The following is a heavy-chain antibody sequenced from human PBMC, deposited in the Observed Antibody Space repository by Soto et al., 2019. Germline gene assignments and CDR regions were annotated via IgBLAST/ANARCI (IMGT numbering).Heavy chain of an antibody. D-gene: IGHD5-18*01. V-gene: IGHV4-59*01. CDR3: ATTRRGYSYGIFDY. CDR1: GGSIISYY. J-gene: IGHJ4*02. CDR2: IYDSGST. Sequence: SETLSLTCTVSGGSIISYYWSWIRQPPGKGLEWIGYIYDSGSTSYNPSLKSRVTISVDTSKNQFSLKLSSVTAADTAVYYCATTRRGYSYGIFDYWGQGTLVTVSS.